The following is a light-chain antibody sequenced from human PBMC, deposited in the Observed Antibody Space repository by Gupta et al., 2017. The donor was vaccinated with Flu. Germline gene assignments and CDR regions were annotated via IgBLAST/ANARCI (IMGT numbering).Light chain of an antibody. J-gene: IGKJ5*01. V-gene: IGKV1-39*01. CDR3: QQGYNTPLT. CDR1: QTISTS. CDR2: DAS. Sequence: GDRVTITYRASQTISTSLNWYQQKAGQSPSLLIYDASTLQSGVPSRFAGSGSGTYFTLTINNVQPEDFATYYCQQGYNTPLTFGQGTRLEI.